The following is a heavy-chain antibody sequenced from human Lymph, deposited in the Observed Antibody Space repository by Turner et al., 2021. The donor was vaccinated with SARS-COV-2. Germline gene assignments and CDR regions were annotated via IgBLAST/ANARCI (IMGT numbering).Heavy chain of an antibody. V-gene: IGHV3-53*04. Sequence: EVQLVESGGGLVQPGGSLRLSCAASGITVSRNYMSWDRQAPGKGLEWVSVIYSGGSSYYADSVKGRFTISRHNSKNTLYLQMNSLRAEDTAVYYCARDLDTAGGMDVWGQGTTVTVSS. CDR2: IYSGGSS. CDR3: ARDLDTAGGMDV. J-gene: IGHJ6*02. CDR1: GITVSRNY. D-gene: IGHD5-18*01.